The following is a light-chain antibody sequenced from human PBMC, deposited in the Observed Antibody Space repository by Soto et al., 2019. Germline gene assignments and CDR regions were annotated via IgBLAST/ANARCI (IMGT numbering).Light chain of an antibody. CDR3: SSYTSSSTIA. V-gene: IGLV2-14*01. Sequence: SVLTQPASVSVSPGQSISISCTGTSSDVGGYNYVSWYQQHPGKAPKLMIYEVSNRPSGVSNRFSGSKSGNTASLTISGLQAEEEADYYCSSYTSSSTIAFGTGTKVTVL. J-gene: IGLJ1*01. CDR2: EVS. CDR1: SSDVGGYNY.